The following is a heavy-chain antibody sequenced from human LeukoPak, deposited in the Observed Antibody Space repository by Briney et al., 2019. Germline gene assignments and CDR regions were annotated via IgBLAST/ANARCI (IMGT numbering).Heavy chain of an antibody. CDR2: INYRGNT. Sequence: KPSETLSLTCSVYGGGPFSDYYWSWIRQPPGRGLEWIGEINYRGNTNYNPSLKSRLTMSIDTSKKQFSLNLRSVTAADTAVYYCARRFCGGDCPPGYWGQGTPVTVSS. V-gene: IGHV4-34*01. D-gene: IGHD2-21*02. CDR1: GGGPFSDYY. CDR3: ARRFCGGDCPPGY. J-gene: IGHJ4*02.